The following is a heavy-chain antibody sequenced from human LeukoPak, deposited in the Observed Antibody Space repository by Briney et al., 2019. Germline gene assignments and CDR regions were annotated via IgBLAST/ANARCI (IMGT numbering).Heavy chain of an antibody. CDR2: ISVYHGHT. J-gene: IGHJ5*02. D-gene: IGHD3-10*01. CDR1: GYTFNSFG. Sequence: ASVKVSCKASGYTFNSFGINWVRQAPGQGLEWMGWISVYHGHTNYAQKFQGRVTMTTDTSTSTAYMELSNVTSDDTAMYYCARDRLSFVIRGVILPNWFDPWGQGTLVTVSS. V-gene: IGHV1-18*01. CDR3: ARDRLSFVIRGVILPNWFDP.